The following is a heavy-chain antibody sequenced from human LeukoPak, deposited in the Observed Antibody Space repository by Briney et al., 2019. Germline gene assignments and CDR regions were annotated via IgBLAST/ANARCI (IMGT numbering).Heavy chain of an antibody. CDR1: GFTFSNAW. CDR2: IKSKTDGGTT. D-gene: IGHD2-2*01. CDR3: TNTPVVPAAPPGY. V-gene: IGHV3-15*01. Sequence: PGGSLRLSCAASGFTFSNAWMSWVRQAPGKGLEWVGRIKSKTDGGTTDYAAPVKGRFTISRDDSKNTLYLQMNSLKTEDTAVYYCTNTPVVPAAPPGYWGQGTLVTVPS. J-gene: IGHJ4*02.